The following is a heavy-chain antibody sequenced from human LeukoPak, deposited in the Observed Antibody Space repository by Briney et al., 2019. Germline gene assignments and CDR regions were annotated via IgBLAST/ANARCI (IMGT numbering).Heavy chain of an antibody. CDR1: GYTFTSYV. CDR2: ISGYNGNT. CDR3: AAGPTRDILTGYYRYDY. Sequence: ASVKVSCKASGYTFTSYVISWVRQAPGQGLEWMGWISGYNGNTNYAQKLQGRVTITTDTSTSTAYMEVRSLRSDDTAVYYCAAGPTRDILTGYYRYDYWGQGTLVTVSP. V-gene: IGHV1-18*01. J-gene: IGHJ4*02. D-gene: IGHD3-9*01.